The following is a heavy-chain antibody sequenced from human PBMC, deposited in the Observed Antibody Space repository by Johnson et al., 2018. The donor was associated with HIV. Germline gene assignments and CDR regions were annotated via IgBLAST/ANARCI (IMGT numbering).Heavy chain of an antibody. D-gene: IGHD4-23*01. Sequence: QVQLVESGGALVQPGDSLRLSCAASGFTFSSYGMHWVRQAPGKGLEWVAVISYDGSNKYYADSVKGRFHISRDNSKNTLYLQMNRLRAEDTAVYYCAKEEGLRRELFADDAFDIWGQGTMVTVSS. V-gene: IGHV3-30*18. CDR3: AKEEGLRRELFADDAFDI. CDR2: ISYDGSNK. CDR1: GFTFSSYG. J-gene: IGHJ3*02.